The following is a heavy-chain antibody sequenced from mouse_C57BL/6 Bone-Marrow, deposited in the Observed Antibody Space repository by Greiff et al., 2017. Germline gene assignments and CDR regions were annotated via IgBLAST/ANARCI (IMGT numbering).Heavy chain of an antibody. CDR3: ARGFITTVVGGDY. V-gene: IGHV1-82*01. CDR1: GYAFSSSW. Sequence: QVQLKQSGPELVKPGASVKISCKASGYAFSSSWMNWVKQRPGTGLEWIGRIYPGDGDTNYNGKFKGKATLTADKSSSTAYMQLSSLTSEDSAVYFCARGFITTVVGGDYWGQGTTLTVSS. CDR2: IYPGDGDT. J-gene: IGHJ2*01. D-gene: IGHD1-1*01.